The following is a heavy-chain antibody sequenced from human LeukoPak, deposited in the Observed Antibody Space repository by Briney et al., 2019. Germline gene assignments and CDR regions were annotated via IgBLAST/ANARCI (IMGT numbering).Heavy chain of an antibody. CDR3: ARDRGYSYGEYVQR. V-gene: IGHV3-30*04. CDR1: GFTFSSYA. D-gene: IGHD5-18*01. Sequence: GGSLRLSCAASGFTFSSYAMHWVRQAPGKGLEWVAVISYDGSNKYYADSVKGRFTISRDNSKNTLYLQMNSLRAEDTAVYYCARDRGYSYGEYVQRWGQGTLVTVSS. J-gene: IGHJ1*01. CDR2: ISYDGSNK.